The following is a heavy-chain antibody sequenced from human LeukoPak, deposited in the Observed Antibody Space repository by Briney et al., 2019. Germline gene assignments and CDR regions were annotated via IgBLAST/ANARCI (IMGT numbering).Heavy chain of an antibody. CDR3: AKALGYCSSTSCHAFDY. V-gene: IGHV3-23*01. CDR1: GFSFSICD. D-gene: IGHD2-2*01. CDR2: ISGSGGST. Sequence: GGSLRLSCAASGFSFSICDMNCVRQAPGKGLEWVSAISGSGGSTYYADSVKGRFTISRENSKNTLYLQMNSLRAEDTAVYYCAKALGYCSSTSCHAFDYWGQGTLVTVSS. J-gene: IGHJ4*02.